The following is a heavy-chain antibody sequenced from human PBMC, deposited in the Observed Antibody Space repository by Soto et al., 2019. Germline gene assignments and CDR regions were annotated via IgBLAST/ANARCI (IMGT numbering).Heavy chain of an antibody. CDR2: IYHSGST. CDR3: AREPTDYYGSGYYYYGMDV. CDR1: GGSISSGGYF. V-gene: IGHV4-30-2*01. J-gene: IGHJ6*02. D-gene: IGHD3-10*01. Sequence: PSETLSLTCAVSGGSISSGGYFWSWIRQPPGKGLEWIGYIYHSGSTYYNPSLKSRVTISVDTSKNQFSLKLSSVTAADTAVYYCAREPTDYYGSGYYYYGMDVWGQGTTVTVSS.